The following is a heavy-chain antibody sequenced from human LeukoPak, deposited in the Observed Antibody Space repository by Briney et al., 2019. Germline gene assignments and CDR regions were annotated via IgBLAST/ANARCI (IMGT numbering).Heavy chain of an antibody. Sequence: SETLSLTCTVSGGSISGLYWTWIRQPAGKGLEWIGCIYTSGTTNYNPSLKSRVTMSVDTSKNQFSLKLTSVTAAGTPVYYCARVLAYWYFDLGGRATLVTVSS. CDR1: GGSISGLY. CDR3: ARVLAYWYFDL. V-gene: IGHV4-4*07. CDR2: IYTSGTT. J-gene: IGHJ2*01.